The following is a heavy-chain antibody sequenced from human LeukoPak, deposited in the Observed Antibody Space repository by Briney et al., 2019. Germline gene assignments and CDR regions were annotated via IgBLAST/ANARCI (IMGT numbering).Heavy chain of an antibody. CDR2: ISWNSGSI. D-gene: IGHD1-14*01. V-gene: IGHV3-9*01. J-gene: IGHJ4*02. Sequence: GGSLRPSCAAPGFTFVEYAMHWVRHDPAKGLDGGSGISWNSGSIGYADSVKGRFTISRDNAKNSLYLQMNSLRAEDTALYYCAKDIATGNRLYYFDYWGQGTLVTVSS. CDR3: AKDIATGNRLYYFDY. CDR1: GFTFVEYA.